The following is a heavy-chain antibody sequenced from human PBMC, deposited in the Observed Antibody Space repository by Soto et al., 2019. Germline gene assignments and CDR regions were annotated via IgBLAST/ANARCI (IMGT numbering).Heavy chain of an antibody. CDR3: VSPHSESSNAFDL. V-gene: IGHV3-30*04. CDR1: GFSFSHYA. D-gene: IGHD3-10*01. J-gene: IGHJ5*02. Sequence: GGSLRLSCAASGFSFSHYAMHWVRQPPGKGLEWVALISYDGENQYFTDSVRGRFTISRDNSKTAVYLEMNDLRLDDTATYYCVSPHSESSNAFDLWGQGTLVTVS. CDR2: ISYDGENQ.